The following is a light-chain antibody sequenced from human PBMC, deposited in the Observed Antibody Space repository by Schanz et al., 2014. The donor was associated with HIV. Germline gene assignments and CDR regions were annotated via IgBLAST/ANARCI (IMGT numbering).Light chain of an antibody. J-gene: IGKJ2*01. CDR3: QQCDSYPYT. CDR1: QTIGRL. V-gene: IGKV1-5*03. CDR2: QAS. Sequence: IQLTQSPSSLSASVGDRVTITCRASQTIGRLMAWYQQKPGRAPKLLIYQASTLETGVPSRFSGSGSGTEFTLTISGLQPDDFATYYCQQCDSYPYTFGQGTKLDIK.